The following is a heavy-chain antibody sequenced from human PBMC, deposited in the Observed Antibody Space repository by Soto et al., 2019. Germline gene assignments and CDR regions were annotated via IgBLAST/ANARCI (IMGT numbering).Heavy chain of an antibody. CDR3: ARVASSSWYGDYYGMDV. V-gene: IGHV3-21*01. CDR2: ISSSSSYI. CDR1: GFTFSSYS. J-gene: IGHJ6*02. Sequence: GGSLRLSCAASGFTFSSYSMNWVRQAPGKGLEWVSSISSSSSYIYYADSVKGRFTISRDNAKNSLYLQMNSLRAEDTAVYYCARVASSSWYGDYYGMDVWGQGTTVTVSS. D-gene: IGHD6-13*01.